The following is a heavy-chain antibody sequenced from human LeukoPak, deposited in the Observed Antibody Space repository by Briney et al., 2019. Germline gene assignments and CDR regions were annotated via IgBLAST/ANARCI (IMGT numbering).Heavy chain of an antibody. V-gene: IGHV4-34*01. Sequence: SETLSLTCAVYGGSFSGYYWSWIRQPPGKGLEWIGEINHSGSTNYNPSLKSRVTISVDTSKNQFSLKLSSVTAADTAVYYCARGLGRWILTAYYPLYFDYGGPGTLVTVPS. J-gene: IGHJ4*02. CDR2: INHSGST. D-gene: IGHD3-9*01. CDR1: GGSFSGYY. CDR3: ARGLGRWILTAYYPLYFDY.